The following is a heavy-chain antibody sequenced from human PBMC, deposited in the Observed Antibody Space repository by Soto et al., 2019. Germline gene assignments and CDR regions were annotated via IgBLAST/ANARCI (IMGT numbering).Heavy chain of an antibody. D-gene: IGHD3-3*01. CDR2: IYYSGST. Sequence: SETLSLTCTVSGGSISSYYWSWIRQPPGKGLEWIGYIYYSGSTNYNPSLKSRVTISVDTSKNQFSLKLSSVTAADTAVYYCAREVYDFWSGYYPYNWFDPWGQGTLVTSPQ. V-gene: IGHV4-59*01. J-gene: IGHJ5*02. CDR3: AREVYDFWSGYYPYNWFDP. CDR1: GGSISSYY.